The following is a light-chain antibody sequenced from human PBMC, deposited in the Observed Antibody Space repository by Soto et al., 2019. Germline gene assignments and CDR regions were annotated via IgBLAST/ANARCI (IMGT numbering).Light chain of an antibody. CDR1: QGISTY. Sequence: AIRMTQSPSSLSASTGDRVTITCRASQGISTYLAWYQQKPGKVPKVLIYAASTLQSGVPSRFSGSGSGTDFTLTISCLQTEDVATYYCQQYHTDPYTFGQGSRLGI. J-gene: IGKJ2*01. V-gene: IGKV1-8*01. CDR2: AAS. CDR3: QQYHTDPYT.